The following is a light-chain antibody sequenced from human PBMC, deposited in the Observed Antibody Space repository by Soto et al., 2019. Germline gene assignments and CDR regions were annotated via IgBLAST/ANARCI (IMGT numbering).Light chain of an antibody. CDR1: HSISSW. CDR3: QHYNSYPWT. V-gene: IGKV1-5*03. CDR2: KAS. J-gene: IGKJ1*01. Sequence: DIQMTQSPSTLSASVGDRVTITCRASHSISSWLAWYQQKPGKAPNLLIHKASHLESGVPSRFSGSGSGTEFTLTISSLQPGDFATYYCQHYNSYPWTFGQGTKVDI.